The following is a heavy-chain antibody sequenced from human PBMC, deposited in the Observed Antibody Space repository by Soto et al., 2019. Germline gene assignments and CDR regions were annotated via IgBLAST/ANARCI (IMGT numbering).Heavy chain of an antibody. CDR1: GGSISSYY. V-gene: IGHV4-59*01. J-gene: IGHJ5*02. Sequence: QVQLQESGPGLVKPSETLSLTCTVSGGSISSYYWSWIRQPPGKGLEWIGYIYYSGSTNYNPSLKSRVTISVDTSKNQFSLKLSSVTAADTAVYYCARGFVVVSNWFDPWGQGTLVTVSS. D-gene: IGHD2-2*01. CDR3: ARGFVVVSNWFDP. CDR2: IYYSGST.